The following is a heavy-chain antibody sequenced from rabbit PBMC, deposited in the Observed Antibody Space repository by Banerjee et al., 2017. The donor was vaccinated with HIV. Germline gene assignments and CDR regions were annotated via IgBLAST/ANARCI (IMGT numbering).Heavy chain of an antibody. Sequence: QSLEESGGGLVQPGASLTLTCTASGFDLSSSYYMCWVRQAPGKGLELIACISHSNTYYASWAKGRFTISKTSSTTVTLQMTSLTAADTATYFCASADGGGGYADLWGPGTLVTVS. CDR3: ASADGGGGYADL. CDR2: ISHSNT. CDR1: GFDLSSSYY. V-gene: IGHV1S40*01. J-gene: IGHJ4*01. D-gene: IGHD6-1*01.